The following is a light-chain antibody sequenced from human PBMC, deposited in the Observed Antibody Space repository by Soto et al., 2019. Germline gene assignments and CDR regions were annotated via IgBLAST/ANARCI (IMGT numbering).Light chain of an antibody. CDR3: QQYGSSPTT. Sequence: EIVLTQSPGTLSLSPGERATLSCRASQSVSSSYLAWYQQKPGQAPRLLIYGASSRATGIQDRFSGSGSGTDFTLTISRREPEDFAVYYCQQYGSSPTTFGQGTKVEI. J-gene: IGKJ1*01. CDR1: QSVSSSY. V-gene: IGKV3-20*01. CDR2: GAS.